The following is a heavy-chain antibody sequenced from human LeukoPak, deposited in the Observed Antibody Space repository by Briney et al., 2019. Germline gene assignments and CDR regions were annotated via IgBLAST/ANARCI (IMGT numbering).Heavy chain of an antibody. Sequence: GRSLRLSCAASGFTFSSYGMHWVRQAPGKGLEWVAVIWYDGSNKYYADSVKGRFTISRDNSKNTLYLQMNSLRAEDTAVYYCARDDDYYGSGSYGMDVWGQGTTVTVSS. CDR1: GFTFSSYG. D-gene: IGHD3-10*01. J-gene: IGHJ6*02. V-gene: IGHV3-33*01. CDR3: ARDDDYYGSGSYGMDV. CDR2: IWYDGSNK.